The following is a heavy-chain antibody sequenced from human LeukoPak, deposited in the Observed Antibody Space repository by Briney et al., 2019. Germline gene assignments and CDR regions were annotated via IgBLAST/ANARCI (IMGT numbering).Heavy chain of an antibody. D-gene: IGHD3-22*01. CDR1: GYTFTSYY. V-gene: IGHV1-69*13. J-gene: IGHJ5*02. CDR2: IIPIFGTA. Sequence: ASVKVSCKASGYTFTSYYMHWVRQAPGQGLEWMGGIIPIFGTANYAQKFQGRVTITADESTSTAYMELSSLRSEDTAVYYCARDYDYYDSSGYFNWFDPWGQGTLVTVSS. CDR3: ARDYDYYDSSGYFNWFDP.